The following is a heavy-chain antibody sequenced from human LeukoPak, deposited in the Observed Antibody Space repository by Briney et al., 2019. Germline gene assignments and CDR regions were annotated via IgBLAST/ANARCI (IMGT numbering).Heavy chain of an antibody. CDR3: ARADSSGWFDAFDI. V-gene: IGHV4-59*01. CDR1: GGSISSYY. CDR2: IYYSGST. J-gene: IGHJ3*02. D-gene: IGHD6-19*01. Sequence: SETLSLTRTDSGGSISSYYWSWIRQPPGKGLEWIGYIYYSGSTNYNPSLKSRVTISVDTSKNQFSLKLSSVTAADTAVYYCARADSSGWFDAFDIWGQGTMVTVSS.